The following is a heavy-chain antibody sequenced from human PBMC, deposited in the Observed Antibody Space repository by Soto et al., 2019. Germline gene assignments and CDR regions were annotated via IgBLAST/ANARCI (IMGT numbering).Heavy chain of an antibody. CDR3: AHLTTGGFYFDY. CDR2: IYWDDGK. Sequence: QITVKESGPTLVKPKQTLTLTCTFSGFSLRTSGVGVGWIRQPPGKALEWLALIYWDDGKRYSPSLKSRLTITKDTSKNQVVLRMTNMDPVDTATYYCAHLTTGGFYFDYWGQGTLVTVSS. V-gene: IGHV2-5*02. J-gene: IGHJ4*02. CDR1: GFSLRTSGVG. D-gene: IGHD4-17*01.